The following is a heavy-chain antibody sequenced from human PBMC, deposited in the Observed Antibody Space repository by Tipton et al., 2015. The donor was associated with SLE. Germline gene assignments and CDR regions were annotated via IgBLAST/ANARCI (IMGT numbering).Heavy chain of an antibody. D-gene: IGHD3-3*01. CDR1: GFTFSSYA. V-gene: IGHV3-23*01. J-gene: IGHJ4*02. Sequence: SLRLSCAASGFTFSSYAMSWVRQAPGKGLEWVSAISGSGGSTYYADSVKGRFTISRDNSKNTLYLQMNSLRAEDTAVYYCAKGVVKASYYFDYWGQGTLVTVSS. CDR3: AKGVVKASYYFDY. CDR2: ISGSGGST.